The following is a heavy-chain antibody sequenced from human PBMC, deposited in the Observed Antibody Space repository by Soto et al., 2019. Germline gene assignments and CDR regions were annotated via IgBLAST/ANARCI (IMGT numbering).Heavy chain of an antibody. J-gene: IGHJ3*02. Sequence: QVQLVQSGAEVKKPGASVKVSCKASGYTFTGYYMHWVRQAPGQGLEWMGWINPNSGGTNYAQKFQGWVTMTRDTSISTAYMELSRLRSDDTAVYYCARARYCSGGSCYYNAFDIWGQGTMVTVSS. D-gene: IGHD2-15*01. CDR1: GYTFTGYY. CDR2: INPNSGGT. V-gene: IGHV1-2*04. CDR3: ARARYCSGGSCYYNAFDI.